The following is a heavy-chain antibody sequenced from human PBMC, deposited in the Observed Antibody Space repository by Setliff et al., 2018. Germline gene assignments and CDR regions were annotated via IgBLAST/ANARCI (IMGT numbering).Heavy chain of an antibody. Sequence: PSETLSLTCTVSGGSISSGGYYWSWIRQHPGKGLEWIGYIYYSGSTYYNPSLKSRVTISVDTSKNQFSLKLSSVTAADTAVYYCARGTEKFGLYSSSSNPFDIWGQGTMVTVSS. CDR2: IYYSGST. D-gene: IGHD6-6*01. V-gene: IGHV4-31*03. CDR1: GGSISSGGYY. CDR3: ARGTEKFGLYSSSSNPFDI. J-gene: IGHJ3*02.